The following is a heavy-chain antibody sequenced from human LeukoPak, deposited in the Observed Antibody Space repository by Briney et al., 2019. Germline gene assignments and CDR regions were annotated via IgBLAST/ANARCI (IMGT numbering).Heavy chain of an antibody. CDR2: IYYSGST. V-gene: IGHV4-39*07. D-gene: IGHD3-10*01. Sequence: PSETLSLTCTVSGGSISSSSYYWGWIRQPPGKGLEWIGSIYYSGSTYYNPSLKSRVTISVDTSKNQFSLKLSSVTAADTAVYYCARDYGSGDYYFAYWGQGALVTVSP. CDR3: ARDYGSGDYYFAY. CDR1: GGSISSSSYY. J-gene: IGHJ4*02.